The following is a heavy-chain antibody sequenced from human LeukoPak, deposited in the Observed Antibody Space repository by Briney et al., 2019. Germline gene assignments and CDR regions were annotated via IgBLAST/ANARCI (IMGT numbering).Heavy chain of an antibody. V-gene: IGHV4-59*01. CDR3: ARAYGDILTGYYYFDY. CDR1: GGSISSYY. D-gene: IGHD3-9*01. Sequence: SETLSLTCTVSGGSISSYYWSWIQQPPGKGLEWIGYIYYSGSTNYNPSLKSRVTISVDTSKNQFSLKLSSVTAADTAVYYCARAYGDILTGYYYFDYWGQGTLVTVSS. CDR2: IYYSGST. J-gene: IGHJ4*02.